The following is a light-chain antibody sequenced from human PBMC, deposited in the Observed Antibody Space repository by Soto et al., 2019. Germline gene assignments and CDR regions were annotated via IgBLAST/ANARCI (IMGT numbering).Light chain of an antibody. Sequence: EIVLTQSPGTLSLSPGERATLSCRASQSVSSSYLAWYQQKPGQAPRPLIYGASSRATGIPDRFSGSGSGTDVTLTISRLEPEDFAVYYCRQYGSSPYTFGQGTQLEIK. CDR1: QSVSSSY. V-gene: IGKV3-20*01. J-gene: IGKJ2*01. CDR3: RQYGSSPYT. CDR2: GAS.